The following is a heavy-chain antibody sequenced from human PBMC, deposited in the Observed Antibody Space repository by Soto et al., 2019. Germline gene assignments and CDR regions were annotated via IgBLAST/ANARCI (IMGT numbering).Heavy chain of an antibody. CDR2: ISSSGST. D-gene: IGHD2-21*02. CDR3: ARSGVTGIVIPSHWFDP. J-gene: IGHJ5*02. CDR1: GDSIGGVGY. V-gene: IGHV4-31*03. Sequence: SETLSLTCIVSGDSIGGVGYWSWIRQFPGRGLEWIGCISSSGSTYYNPALNNRISLSLDTSQNQFSLKLLSVTAADTAIYYCARSGVTGIVIPSHWFDPWGQGTLVTVSS.